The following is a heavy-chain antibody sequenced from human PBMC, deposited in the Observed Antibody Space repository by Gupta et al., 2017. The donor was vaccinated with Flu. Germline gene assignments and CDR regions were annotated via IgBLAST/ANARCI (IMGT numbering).Heavy chain of an antibody. CDR2: INTNTGDS. CDR3: ARGIRAVPNSVDY. J-gene: IGHJ4*02. Sequence: VRQAPGQGFEWLGWINTNTGDSTYVQDFTGRFAFSLDTSVTTAFLQISSLKSEDTAVYFCARGIRAVPNSVDYWGQGTLVTVSS. D-gene: IGHD1-7*01. V-gene: IGHV7-4-1*02.